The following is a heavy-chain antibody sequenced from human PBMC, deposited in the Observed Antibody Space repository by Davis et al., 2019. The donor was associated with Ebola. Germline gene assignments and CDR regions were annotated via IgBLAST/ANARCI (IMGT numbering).Heavy chain of an antibody. J-gene: IGHJ6*02. V-gene: IGHV4-39*01. CDR3: ARGDWLYYYGMDV. CDR2: IYYRGST. CDR1: GGSISSSSYY. D-gene: IGHD2-21*01. Sequence: MPSETLSLTCTVSGGSISSSSYYWGWIRQPPGKGLEWIGSIYYRGSTYYNPSLKSRVTISVETSKNQFSLKLSSVTAADTAVYYCARGDWLYYYGMDVWGQGTTVTVSS.